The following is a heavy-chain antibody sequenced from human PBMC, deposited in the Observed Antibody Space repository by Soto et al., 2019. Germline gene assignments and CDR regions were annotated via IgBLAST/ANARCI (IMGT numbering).Heavy chain of an antibody. D-gene: IGHD5-18*01. Sequence: QLQLQESGPGLVKPLETLSLACNVSGGSSSSSSYYRGWLRQPPGKGLEWIGSIYHGGTTLYNPALKSRVTISADTSESQISLDLKSVTAADTAVYYCVRHEDVDTAFDYWGQGTLVTVSS. CDR3: VRHEDVDTAFDY. V-gene: IGHV4-39*01. CDR1: GGSSSSSSYY. J-gene: IGHJ4*02. CDR2: IYHGGTT.